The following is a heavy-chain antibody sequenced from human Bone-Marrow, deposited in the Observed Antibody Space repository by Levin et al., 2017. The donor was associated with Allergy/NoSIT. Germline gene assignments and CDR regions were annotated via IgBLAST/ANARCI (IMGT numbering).Heavy chain of an antibody. CDR3: ARVSTGSSRDY. J-gene: IGHJ4*02. D-gene: IGHD1-1*01. CDR1: GFPFSSYW. V-gene: IGHV3-7*01. CDR2: IRQDGIEK. Sequence: GGSLRLSCAASGFPFSSYWMSWVRQAPGKGLEWVATIRQDGIEKLYVDSVKGRFTISRDNAQNSLHLQMNSLRAEDTAVYFCARVSTGSSRDYWGQGTLVTVSS.